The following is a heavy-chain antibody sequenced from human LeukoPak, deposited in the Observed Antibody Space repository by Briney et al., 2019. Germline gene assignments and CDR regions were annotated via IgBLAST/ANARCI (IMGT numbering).Heavy chain of an antibody. D-gene: IGHD4-17*01. CDR2: IYSGGST. V-gene: IGHV3-53*01. CDR1: GFSVSTDF. CDR3: ARGVTDYADHNWLDP. Sequence: GSLRLSCAASGFSVSTDFMMNWVRQAPGKGLEWVSVIYSGGSTYYADSVKGRFSISRDNSKNTLYLQMNGLRAEDTAVYYCARGVTDYADHNWLDPWGQGTLVTVSS. J-gene: IGHJ5*02.